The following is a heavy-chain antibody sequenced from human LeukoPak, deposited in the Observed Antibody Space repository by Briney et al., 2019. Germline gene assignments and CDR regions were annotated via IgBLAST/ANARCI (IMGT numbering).Heavy chain of an antibody. CDR2: IHYTGNT. V-gene: IGHV4-59*02. CDR1: GASVGGYY. Sequence: PSETLSLTCTVSGASVGGYYWSWIRQPPGKGLEWIGYIHYTGNTDYNPSLTSRVTMSVDTSKNQFSLMLTSVTAADTAVYYCARVHYYDSSGYYWFDPWGQGTLVTVSS. J-gene: IGHJ5*02. D-gene: IGHD3-22*01. CDR3: ARVHYYDSSGYYWFDP.